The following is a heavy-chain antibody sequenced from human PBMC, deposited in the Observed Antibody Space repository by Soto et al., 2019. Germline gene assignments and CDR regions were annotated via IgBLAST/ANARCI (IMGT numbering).Heavy chain of an antibody. J-gene: IGHJ6*02. CDR2: ISGSGGST. Sequence: EVQLLESGGGLVQPGGSLRLSCAASGFTFSSYAMSWVRQAPGKGLEWVSAISGSGGSTYYADSVKGRFTISRDNSKNTLYLQMNRLRAEDTAVYYCAKKMPSSSWYSYYGMDVWGQGTTVTVSS. D-gene: IGHD6-13*01. V-gene: IGHV3-23*01. CDR3: AKKMPSSSWYSYYGMDV. CDR1: GFTFSSYA.